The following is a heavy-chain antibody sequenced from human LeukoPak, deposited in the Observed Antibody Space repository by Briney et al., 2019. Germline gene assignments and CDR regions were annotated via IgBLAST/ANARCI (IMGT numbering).Heavy chain of an antibody. CDR1: GFTFSGYS. CDR3: ARGEAYGGPPIFVY. D-gene: IGHD4-23*01. Sequence: PGGSLRLSCAASGFTFSGYSMNWVRQAPGKGLEWVSYISSRSYTMYYADSVKGRFTIFRDNAKNSLYLQMNSLRDEDTAVYYCARGEAYGGPPIFVYWGQGTLVTVSS. CDR2: ISSRSYTM. V-gene: IGHV3-48*02. J-gene: IGHJ4*02.